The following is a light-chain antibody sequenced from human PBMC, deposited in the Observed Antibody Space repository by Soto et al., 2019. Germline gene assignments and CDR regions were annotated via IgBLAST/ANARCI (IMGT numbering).Light chain of an antibody. CDR1: SSNIGAGYD. Sequence: QLVLTQPPSVSGAPGQRVTISCTGSSSNIGAGYDVHWYQQVSGTAPKLLIYANSNRPSGVPDRFSGSKSGTSASLAITGLQAEDEADYYCQSYDSSLSGWVFGGGTKLTVL. CDR2: ANS. V-gene: IGLV1-40*01. CDR3: QSYDSSLSGWV. J-gene: IGLJ3*02.